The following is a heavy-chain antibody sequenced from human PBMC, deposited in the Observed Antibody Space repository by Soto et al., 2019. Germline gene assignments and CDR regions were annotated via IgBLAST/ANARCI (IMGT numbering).Heavy chain of an antibody. CDR2: IIPIFGTA. Sequence: SVKVSCKASGGTFSSYAISWVRQAPGQGLEWMGGIIPIFGTANYAQKFQGRVTITADESTSTAYMELSSLRSEDTAVYYRARALGYCSSTSCYSARYYYYYGMDVWG. V-gene: IGHV1-69*13. D-gene: IGHD2-2*02. J-gene: IGHJ6*02. CDR1: GGTFSSYA. CDR3: ARALGYCSSTSCYSARYYYYYGMDV.